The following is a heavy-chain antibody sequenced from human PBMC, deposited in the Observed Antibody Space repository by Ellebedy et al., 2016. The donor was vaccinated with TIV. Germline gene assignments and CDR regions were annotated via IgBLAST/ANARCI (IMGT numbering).Heavy chain of an antibody. CDR1: GGSFSGYY. D-gene: IGHD4-17*01. V-gene: IGHV4-34*01. CDR2: INHSGST. Sequence: GSLRLSCAVYGGSFSGYYWSWIRQPPGKGLEWIGEINHSGSTNYNPSLKSRVTVSVDTSKNQFSLKLSSVTAADTAVYYCAGPSQMDHGATYYYGMDVWGQGTTVTVSS. J-gene: IGHJ6*02. CDR3: AGPSQMDHGATYYYGMDV.